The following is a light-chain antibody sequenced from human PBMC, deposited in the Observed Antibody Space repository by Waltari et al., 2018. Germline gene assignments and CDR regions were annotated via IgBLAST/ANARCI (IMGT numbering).Light chain of an antibody. V-gene: IGLV2-8*01. CDR2: EVT. Sequence: QSALTQPPSASGSPGQSVTISCTGTSSDVGGYNEVSWYQQHPGKVPKVIIYEVTKRPSGVPDRVSGAKSGNTASLTVSGLQAEDEADYYCSSYGANLKLIFGGGTKLTVL. CDR3: SSYGANLKLI. CDR1: SSDVGGYNE. J-gene: IGLJ2*01.